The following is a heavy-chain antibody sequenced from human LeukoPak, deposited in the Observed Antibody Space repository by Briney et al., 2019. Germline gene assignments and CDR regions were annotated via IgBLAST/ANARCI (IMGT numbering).Heavy chain of an antibody. J-gene: IGHJ4*02. V-gene: IGHV3-30*18. Sequence: QSGGSLRLSCAASGFTFSSCGIHWVRQAPGKGLEWVAVISYDGSTIYYADSVKGRFTISRDNSKDTVYLQVNSLRGDDTAVYYCAKGVGSTGSYFDYWGQGTLVTVSS. CDR2: ISYDGSTI. CDR3: AKGVGSTGSYFDY. CDR1: GFTFSSCG. D-gene: IGHD1-26*01.